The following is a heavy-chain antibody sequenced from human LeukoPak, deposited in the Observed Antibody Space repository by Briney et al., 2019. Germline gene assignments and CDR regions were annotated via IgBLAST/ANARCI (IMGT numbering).Heavy chain of an antibody. D-gene: IGHD3-10*01. CDR3: ARDRFVLLWFGEYSPYYCYGMDV. CDR2: INPSGGST. CDR1: GYTFTSYY. V-gene: IGHV1-46*01. Sequence: ASVKVSCKASGYTFTSYYMHWVRQAPGQGLEWMGIINPSGGSTSYAQKFQGRVTMTRDTSTSTVYMELSSLRSEDTAVYYCARDRFVLLWFGEYSPYYCYGMDVWGQGTTVTVSS. J-gene: IGHJ6*02.